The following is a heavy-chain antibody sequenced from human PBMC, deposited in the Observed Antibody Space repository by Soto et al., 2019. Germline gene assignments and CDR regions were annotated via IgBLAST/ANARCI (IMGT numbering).Heavy chain of an antibody. D-gene: IGHD2-21*02. Sequence: LSVTCAVYGGSFRGYYWSWIRQPPGKGLEWIGEINHSGSTNYNPSLKSRVTISVDTSKNQFSLKLSSVTAADTAVYYCAGSPNTNCGGDCYFRRGAFDIWGQGTMVTVSS. CDR1: GGSFRGYY. J-gene: IGHJ3*02. V-gene: IGHV4-34*01. CDR3: AGSPNTNCGGDCYFRRGAFDI. CDR2: INHSGST.